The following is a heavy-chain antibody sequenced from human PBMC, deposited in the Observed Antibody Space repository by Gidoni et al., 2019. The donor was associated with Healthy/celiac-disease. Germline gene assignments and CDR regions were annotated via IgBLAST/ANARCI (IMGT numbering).Heavy chain of an antibody. D-gene: IGHD1-1*01. J-gene: IGHJ4*02. CDR2: IIGSGGST. V-gene: IGHV3-23*01. Sequence: EVQLLESGGGLVQPGGSLRLSCAASGFPFSSYAMSWVRQAQGKGLEWVSAIIGSGGSTYYADSVKGRFTISRDNSKNTLYLQMNSLRAEDTAVYYCAKAPPSYNWNDGPYFDYWGQGTLVTVSS. CDR3: AKAPPSYNWNDGPYFDY. CDR1: GFPFSSYA.